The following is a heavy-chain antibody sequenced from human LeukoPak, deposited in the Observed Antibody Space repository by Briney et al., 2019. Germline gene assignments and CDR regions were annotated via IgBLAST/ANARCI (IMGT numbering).Heavy chain of an antibody. Sequence: SETLSLTCTVSGGSISSYYWSWIRQPPGKGLELIGYIYNSGSTNYNPSLKSRVTISVDTSKNQFSLKLSSVTAADTAVYYCARGLTGEAGYWGQGTLVTVSS. V-gene: IGHV4-59*01. CDR2: IYNSGST. CDR1: GGSISSYY. J-gene: IGHJ4*02. CDR3: ARGLTGEAGY.